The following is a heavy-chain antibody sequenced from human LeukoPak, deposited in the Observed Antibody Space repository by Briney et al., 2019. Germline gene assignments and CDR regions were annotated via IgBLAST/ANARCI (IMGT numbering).Heavy chain of an antibody. Sequence: GGSLRLSCAASGFTFSSYEMNWVRQAPGKGLEWVSYISSSGSTIYYADSVKGRFAISRDNAKNSLYLQMNSLRAEDTAVYYCASSTGVQNWFDPWGQGTLVTVSS. D-gene: IGHD4-11*01. J-gene: IGHJ5*02. CDR1: GFTFSSYE. V-gene: IGHV3-48*03. CDR3: ASSTGVQNWFDP. CDR2: ISSSGSTI.